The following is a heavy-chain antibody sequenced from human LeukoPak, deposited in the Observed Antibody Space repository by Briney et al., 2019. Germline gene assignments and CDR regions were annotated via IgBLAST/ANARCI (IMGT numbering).Heavy chain of an antibody. CDR2: ISSSDKTI. V-gene: IGHV3-48*02. D-gene: IGHD5-18*01. CDR3: ARVHRGYSYGRLDY. CDR1: GFAFSDYS. J-gene: IGHJ4*02. Sequence: GGSLRLSCAASGFAFSDYSMNWVRQAPGKGLEWVSYISSSDKTIHYADSVKGRFTISRDNAKNSLYLEMNSLRDEDTAVYYCARVHRGYSYGRLDYWGQGTLVTVSS.